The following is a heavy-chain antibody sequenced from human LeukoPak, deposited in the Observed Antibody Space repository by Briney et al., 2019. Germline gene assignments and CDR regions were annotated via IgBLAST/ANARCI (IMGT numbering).Heavy chain of an antibody. J-gene: IGHJ4*02. D-gene: IGHD6-13*01. CDR3: ARDPGGAAGTTFDY. CDR2: TYYRSKWNN. Sequence: SQTLSLACAVSGDSVSSNSAAWNWIRQSPSRGLEWLGRTYYRSKWNNDYAVSVKSRITINPDTSKNQFSLQLNSVTPEDTAVYYCARDPGGAAGTTFDYWGQGTLVTVSS. CDR1: GDSVSSNSAA. V-gene: IGHV6-1*01.